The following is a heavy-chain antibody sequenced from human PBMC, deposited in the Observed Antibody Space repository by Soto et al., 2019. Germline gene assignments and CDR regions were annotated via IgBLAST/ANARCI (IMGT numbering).Heavy chain of an antibody. J-gene: IGHJ6*03. D-gene: IGHD3-3*01. V-gene: IGHV1-18*04. CDR2: ISAYNGNT. CDR3: APDWVVTIFYCMDC. Sequence: ASVKISCRAPGSPFTRSGIRWVRQAPGQGLEWTGWISAYNGNTNNAQKLQGRVTMTTDTSTSRAYIELRSLRSDDTAVYYRAPDWVVTIFYCMDCRGKGTTSTASS. CDR1: GSPFTRSG.